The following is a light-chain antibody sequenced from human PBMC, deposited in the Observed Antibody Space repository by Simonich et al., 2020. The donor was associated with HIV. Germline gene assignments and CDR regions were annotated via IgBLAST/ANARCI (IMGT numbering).Light chain of an antibody. Sequence: SYVLTQPPSVSVSPGKTARITCGGNNIGSKSVNWYHQKPGQAPVLVVYGDLDRPSGIPERFSGSNSGNTATLTISRVEAGDEADYYCQVWDSSSDHPHVVFGGGTKLTVL. V-gene: IGLV3-21*03. CDR2: GDL. CDR1: NIGSKS. J-gene: IGLJ2*01. CDR3: QVWDSSSDHPHVV.